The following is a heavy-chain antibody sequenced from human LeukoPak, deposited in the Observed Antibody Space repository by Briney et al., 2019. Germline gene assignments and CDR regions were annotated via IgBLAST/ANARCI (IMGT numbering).Heavy chain of an antibody. CDR3: ARAQVRGVIPKYNWFDP. V-gene: IGHV4-34*01. D-gene: IGHD3-10*01. CDR1: GGSFSGYY. J-gene: IGHJ5*02. CDR2: INHSGST. Sequence: SETLSLICAVYGGSFSGYYWSWIRQPPGKGLEWIGEINHSGSTNYNPSLKSLVTISVDTSKNQFSLKLSSVTAADTAVYYCARAQVRGVIPKYNWFDPWGQGTLVTVSS.